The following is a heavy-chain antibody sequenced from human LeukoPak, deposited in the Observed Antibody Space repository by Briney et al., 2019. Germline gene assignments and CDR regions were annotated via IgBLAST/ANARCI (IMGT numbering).Heavy chain of an antibody. CDR3: AREIAAAGNYYYYMDV. V-gene: IGHV1-2*02. Sequence: GASVKVSCKASGYTFTGYYMHWVRQAPGQGLEWMGWINPNSGGTNYAQKFQGRVTITRDTSISTAYMELSRLRSDDTAVYYCAREIAAAGNYYYYMDVWGKGTTVTVSS. CDR1: GYTFTGYY. CDR2: INPNSGGT. J-gene: IGHJ6*03. D-gene: IGHD6-13*01.